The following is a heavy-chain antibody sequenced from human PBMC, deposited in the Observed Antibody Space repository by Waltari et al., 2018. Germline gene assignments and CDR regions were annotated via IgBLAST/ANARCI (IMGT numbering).Heavy chain of an antibody. CDR2: ISSSSSTI. J-gene: IGHJ4*02. D-gene: IGHD3-10*02. CDR3: ARASWSGLL. V-gene: IGHV3-48*04. Sequence: EVQLVESGGGLVQPGGSLRLSCAASGFTFSIYSMNWVRQAPGKGLEWVAYISSSSSTIYYADSVKGRFTISRDNAKNSLYLQMNSLRAEDTAVYYCARASWSGLLWGQGTLVTVSS. CDR1: GFTFSIYS.